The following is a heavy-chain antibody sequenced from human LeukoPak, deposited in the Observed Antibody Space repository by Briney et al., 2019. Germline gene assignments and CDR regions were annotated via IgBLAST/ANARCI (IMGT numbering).Heavy chain of an antibody. V-gene: IGHV4-59*01. CDR2: IYYSGST. J-gene: IGHJ4*02. Sequence: KPSETLSLTCTVSGGSISSYYWSWIRQPPGKGLEWIGYIYYSGSTKYNPSLKSRVTISVDASKTQFSLKLNSVTAADTAVYYCARGSRELYYSDYWGQGTLVTVSS. CDR3: ARGSRELYYSDY. CDR1: GGSISSYY. D-gene: IGHD1-7*01.